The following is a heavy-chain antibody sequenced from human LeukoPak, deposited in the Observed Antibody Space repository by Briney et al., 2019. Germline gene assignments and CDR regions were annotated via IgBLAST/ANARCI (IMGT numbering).Heavy chain of an antibody. CDR2: ISSSGSGGNT. CDR1: GFICSDYA. D-gene: IGHD1-1*01. Sequence: QPGGSLRLSCTASGFICSDYAMSWARQAPGKGLEWVAGISSSGSGGNTYYADSVKGRFTISRDTSKNILFLQMNTLRAEDTAVYYCATAPVSGPDYWGQGALVTVSS. CDR3: ATAPVSGPDY. J-gene: IGHJ4*02. V-gene: IGHV3-23*01.